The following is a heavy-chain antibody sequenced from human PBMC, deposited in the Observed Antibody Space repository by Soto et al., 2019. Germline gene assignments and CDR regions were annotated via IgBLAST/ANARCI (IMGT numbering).Heavy chain of an antibody. D-gene: IGHD4-17*01. CDR2: ISAYNGNT. CDR1: GYTFSSYS. Sequence: QAQLEQSGPEVKKPGSSVNVSCKASGYTFSSYSISWVRQAPGQGLEWMGWISAYNGNTNYAQKLKGRVTMNRDTSTKTVNMELRSITSDDQAVYYCARAVYGGNSGSWYSDLWGRGTLVTVSS. J-gene: IGHJ2*01. V-gene: IGHV1-18*01. CDR3: ARAVYGGNSGSWYSDL.